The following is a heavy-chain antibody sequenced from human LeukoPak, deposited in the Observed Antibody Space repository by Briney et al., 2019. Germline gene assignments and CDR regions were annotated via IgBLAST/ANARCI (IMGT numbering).Heavy chain of an antibody. V-gene: IGHV4-59*01. CDR1: GGSISSYY. CDR3: ARVPLASSFGSSYYYYGMDV. CDR2: IYYSGST. D-gene: IGHD3-16*01. Sequence: SETLSLTCTVSGGSISSYYWSWIRQPPGKGLKWIGYIYYSGSTNYNPSLKSRVTISVDTSKNQFSLKLSSVTAADTAVYYCARVPLASSFGSSYYYYGMDVWGQGTRSPSP. J-gene: IGHJ6*02.